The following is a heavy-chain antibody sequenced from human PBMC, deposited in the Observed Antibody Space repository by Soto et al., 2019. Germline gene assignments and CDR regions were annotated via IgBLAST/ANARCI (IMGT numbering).Heavy chain of an antibody. CDR2: IYPGDSDT. CDR3: ARLSYDILTGYYTAYAFDI. D-gene: IGHD3-9*01. Sequence: GESLKISCKGSGYSFTSYWIGWVRQMPVKGLEWMGIIYPGDSDTRYSPSFQGQVTISADKSISTAYLQWSSLKASDTAMYYCARLSYDILTGYYTAYAFDIWGQGTMVTVSS. V-gene: IGHV5-51*01. CDR1: GYSFTSYW. J-gene: IGHJ3*02.